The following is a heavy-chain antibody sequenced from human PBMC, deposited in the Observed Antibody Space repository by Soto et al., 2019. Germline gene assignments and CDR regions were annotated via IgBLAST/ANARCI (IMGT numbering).Heavy chain of an antibody. CDR3: ARETGLSEYYYAMDV. J-gene: IGHJ6*01. V-gene: IGHV4-59*01. D-gene: IGHD7-27*01. Sequence: PSETLSLTCTVSGDSISRYYLTWIRQPPGKGLEWIAYIYDSGSTSYNPSLKSRAAISVDTSKNQFSLRLSSVTAADAAVYYCARETGLSEYYYAMDVWGQGTTVTVSS. CDR2: IYDSGST. CDR1: GDSISRYY.